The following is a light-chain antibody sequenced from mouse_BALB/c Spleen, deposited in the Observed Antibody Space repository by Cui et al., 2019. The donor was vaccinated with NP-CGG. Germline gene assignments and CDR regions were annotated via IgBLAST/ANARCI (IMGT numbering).Light chain of an antibody. J-gene: IGLJ1*01. CDR3: ALWYSNHWV. V-gene: IGLV1*01. Sequence: QAVFTPESALTTSPGETVTRTCRSSTGAVTTSNYANWVQEKPDHLFTGLIGGTNNRAPGVPARFSGSLIGDKAALTITGAQTEDEAIYFCALWYSNHWVFGGGTKLTVL. CDR2: GTN. CDR1: TGAVTTSNY.